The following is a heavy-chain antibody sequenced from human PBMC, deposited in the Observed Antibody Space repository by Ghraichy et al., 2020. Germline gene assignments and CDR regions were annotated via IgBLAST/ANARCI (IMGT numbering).Heavy chain of an antibody. Sequence: GGSLRLSCAASGFTFSSYSMNWVRQAPGKGLEWVSYISSSSSTIYYADSVKGRFTISRDNAKNSLYLQMNSLRAEDTAVYYCARDSLERQLDHIIHYYYGMDVWGQGTTVTVSS. J-gene: IGHJ6*02. CDR1: GFTFSSYS. V-gene: IGHV3-48*01. CDR2: ISSSSSTI. CDR3: ARDSLERQLDHIIHYYYGMDV. D-gene: IGHD1-1*01.